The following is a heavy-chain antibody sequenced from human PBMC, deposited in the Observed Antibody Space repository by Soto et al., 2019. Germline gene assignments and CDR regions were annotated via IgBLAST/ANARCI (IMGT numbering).Heavy chain of an antibody. Sequence: QVHLEESGAGVVQPGVSLTLSCAGSGFDFSGYTIHWVRQAPGKGLEWVAVITYDGSDKYYADSVKGRFTISRHNAKKTLYLQMISLRIEETAVYYCARVDCSTTTCYYYGFDVWGQGTTVTVSS. J-gene: IGHJ6*02. CDR3: ARVDCSTTTCYYYGFDV. D-gene: IGHD2-2*01. CDR1: GFDFSGYT. V-gene: IGHV3-30-3*01. CDR2: ITYDGSDK.